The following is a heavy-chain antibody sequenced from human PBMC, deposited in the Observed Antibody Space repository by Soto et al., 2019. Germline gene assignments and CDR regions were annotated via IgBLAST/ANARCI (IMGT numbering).Heavy chain of an antibody. J-gene: IGHJ4*02. CDR2: ISVSDAFI. CDR3: TRETVAGITGLDY. Sequence: GGSLRLSCAASGFNVGAFAVNWVRQAPGKGLEWVSGISVSDAFIYYADSVRGRFSISRDASENILYLQMNSLRVDDTALYYCTRETVAGITGLDYWGPGTLVTAPQ. CDR1: GFNVGAFA. V-gene: IGHV3-23*01. D-gene: IGHD1-20*01.